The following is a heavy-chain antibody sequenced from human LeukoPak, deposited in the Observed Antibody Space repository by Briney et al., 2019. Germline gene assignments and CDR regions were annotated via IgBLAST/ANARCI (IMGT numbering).Heavy chain of an antibody. CDR1: GRSLSVYY. D-gene: IGHD2-8*02. CDR3: ARVYWSHPAKYYFDY. V-gene: IGHV4-34*01. J-gene: IGHJ4*02. Sequence: SEPLSLTCAVYGRSLSVYYWSWIRHTPGKAVVWLGEIYQSGNTTHNTSRESRVTISVDTSKIQFSLKLSSVSAADTALYYCARVYWSHPAKYYFDYWGQGTLVTVSS. CDR2: IYQSGNT.